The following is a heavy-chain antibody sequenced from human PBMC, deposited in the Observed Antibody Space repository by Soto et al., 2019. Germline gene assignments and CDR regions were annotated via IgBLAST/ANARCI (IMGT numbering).Heavy chain of an antibody. Sequence: SQTLSLTCAISGDSVSSNSAAWNWIRQSPSRGLEWLGRTYYRSKWYNDYAVSVKSRITINPDTSKNQFSLQLNSVTPEDTAVYYCARGGLGPYCSGGSCRGWFDPWGQGTLVTVSS. CDR1: GDSVSSNSAA. CDR2: TYYRSKWYN. V-gene: IGHV6-1*01. J-gene: IGHJ5*02. D-gene: IGHD2-15*01. CDR3: ARGGLGPYCSGGSCRGWFDP.